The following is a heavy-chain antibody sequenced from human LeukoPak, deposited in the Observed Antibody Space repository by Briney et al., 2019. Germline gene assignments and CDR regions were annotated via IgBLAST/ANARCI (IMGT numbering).Heavy chain of an antibody. CDR2: MHDDGRT. Sequence: SETLSLSCTVSGGSINGNYWTWIRQPPGKGLEWIGFMHDDGRTNYNPSLTSRVSLSIDKSTNEFSLNLRSVTAADTAVYYRARVFRGAVTANWFDIWGQGTLVTVSA. V-gene: IGHV4-59*01. CDR3: ARVFRGAVTANWFDI. D-gene: IGHD2-21*02. CDR1: GGSINGNY. J-gene: IGHJ5*02.